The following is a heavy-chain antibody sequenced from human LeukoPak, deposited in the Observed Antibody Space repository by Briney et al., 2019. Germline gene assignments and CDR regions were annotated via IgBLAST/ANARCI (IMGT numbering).Heavy chain of an antibody. J-gene: IGHJ4*02. Sequence: ASVKVSFKASGYTFTIYGISWVRQAPGQGLEWMGWINPNSGGTNYAQKFQGRVTMTRDTSISTAYMELSRLRSDDTAVYYCARGVRGYYDSSGYYGHFDYWGQGTLVTVSS. CDR3: ARGVRGYYDSSGYYGHFDY. CDR1: GYTFTIYG. CDR2: INPNSGGT. D-gene: IGHD3-22*01. V-gene: IGHV1-2*02.